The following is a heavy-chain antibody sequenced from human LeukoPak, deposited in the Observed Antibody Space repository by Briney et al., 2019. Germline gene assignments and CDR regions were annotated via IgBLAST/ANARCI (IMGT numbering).Heavy chain of an antibody. D-gene: IGHD2-21*01. CDR2: ISTTGTTI. J-gene: IGHJ4*02. V-gene: IGHV3-48*02. CDR1: VFTLSAYH. CDR3: ARIWQDYSGVDY. Sequence: GGSLRLSCAASVFTLSAYHINWVRQARRKGPEWISYISTTGTTIHYADSVKGRFAISRDNAKSSLYLQMNSLRDEDTAVYYCARIWQDYSGVDYWGQGTLVTVSS.